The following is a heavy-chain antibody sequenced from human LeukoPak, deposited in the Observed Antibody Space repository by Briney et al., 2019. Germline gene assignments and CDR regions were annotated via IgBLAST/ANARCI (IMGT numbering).Heavy chain of an antibody. J-gene: IGHJ4*02. CDR1: GYTFTSYG. CDR2: ISAYNGNT. Sequence: GASVKVSCKASGYTFTSYGISWVRQAPGQGLERMGWISAYNGNTNYAQKLQGRVTMTTDTSTSTAYMELRSLRSDDTAVYYCARDRGIAAAGTFGPGDYWGQGTLVTVSS. CDR3: ARDRGIAAAGTFGPGDY. V-gene: IGHV1-18*01. D-gene: IGHD6-13*01.